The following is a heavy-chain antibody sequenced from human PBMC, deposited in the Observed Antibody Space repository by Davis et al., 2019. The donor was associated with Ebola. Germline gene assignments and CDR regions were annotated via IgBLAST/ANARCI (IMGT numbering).Heavy chain of an antibody. V-gene: IGHV3-30-3*01. CDR3: ARDLTMVRGVIHYYYGMDV. CDR2: ISYDGSNK. J-gene: IGHJ6*02. CDR1: GFTFSTYW. D-gene: IGHD3-10*01. Sequence: GGSLRLSCAASGFTFSTYWMSWVRQAPGKGLEWVAVISYDGSNKYYADSVKGRFTISRDNSKNTLYLQMNSLRAEDTAVYYCARDLTMVRGVIHYYYGMDVWGQGTTVTVSS.